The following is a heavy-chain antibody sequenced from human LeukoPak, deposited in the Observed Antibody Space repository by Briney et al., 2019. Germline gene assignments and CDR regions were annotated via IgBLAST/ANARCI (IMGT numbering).Heavy chain of an antibody. Sequence: GESLKISCKGSGYSFTSYWIGWVRQMPGKGLEWMGIIYPGDSDTRYSPSFQGQVTISADKSISTAYLQWSSLKASDTAMYYCARGKILGKFNDAFNIWGQGTMVTVSS. J-gene: IGHJ3*02. D-gene: IGHD7-27*01. V-gene: IGHV5-51*01. CDR1: GYSFTSYW. CDR3: ARGKILGKFNDAFNI. CDR2: IYPGDSDT.